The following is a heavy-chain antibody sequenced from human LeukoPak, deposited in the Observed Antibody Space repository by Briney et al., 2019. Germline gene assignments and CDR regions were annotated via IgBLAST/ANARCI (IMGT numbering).Heavy chain of an antibody. CDR2: ISLTGLT. CDR3: SRENGAFSPFGY. J-gene: IGHJ4*02. V-gene: IGHV4-4*02. D-gene: IGHD2-8*01. CDR1: GGSISNTNW. Sequence: SETLSLTCGVSGGSISNTNWWSWVRQPPGQGLEWIGEISLTGLTHYNPSLETRVTVSLDKSKNHLSLNLPPVTAADTAVYYCSRENGAFSPFGYWGQGTLVTVLS.